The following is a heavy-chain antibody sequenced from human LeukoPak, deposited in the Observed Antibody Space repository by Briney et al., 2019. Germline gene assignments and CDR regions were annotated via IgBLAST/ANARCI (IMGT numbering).Heavy chain of an antibody. CDR2: IYHSGST. Sequence: SETLSLTCAVSGGSISSGGYSWSWIRQPPGKGLEWIGYIYHSGSTYYNPSLKSRVTISVDRSKNQFSLKLSSVTAADTAVYYCARGASRSWYNWFDPWGQGTLVTVSS. CDR3: ARGASRSWYNWFDP. D-gene: IGHD6-13*01. V-gene: IGHV4-30-2*01. J-gene: IGHJ5*02. CDR1: GGSISSGGYS.